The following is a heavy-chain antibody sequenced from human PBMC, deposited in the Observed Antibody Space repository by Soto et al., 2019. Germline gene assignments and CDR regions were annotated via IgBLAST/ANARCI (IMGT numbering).Heavy chain of an antibody. CDR3: ANPRFVVMGDFDY. J-gene: IGHJ4*02. D-gene: IGHD3-22*01. Sequence: QVQLVESGGGVVQPGRSLRLSCAASGFTFSSYGMHWVRQAPGKGLEWVAGISYDGSNKYYADSVKGRFTISRDNSKNTLYLQMNSLRAEDTAVYYCANPRFVVMGDFDYWGQGTLVTVSS. CDR1: GFTFSSYG. V-gene: IGHV3-30*18. CDR2: ISYDGSNK.